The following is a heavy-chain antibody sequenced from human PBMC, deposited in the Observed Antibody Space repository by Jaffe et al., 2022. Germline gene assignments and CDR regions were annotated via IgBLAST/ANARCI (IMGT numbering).Heavy chain of an antibody. Sequence: QVQLVESGGGVVQPGGSLRLSCAASGFTFSSYGMHWVRQAPGKGLEWVAFIRYDGSNKYYADSVKGRFTISRDNSKNTLYLQMNSLRAEDTAVYYCAKDGYYDFWSGYYINRWGAEYFQHWGQGTLVTVSS. D-gene: IGHD3-3*01. J-gene: IGHJ1*01. V-gene: IGHV3-30*02. CDR3: AKDGYYDFWSGYYINRWGAEYFQH. CDR1: GFTFSSYG. CDR2: IRYDGSNK.